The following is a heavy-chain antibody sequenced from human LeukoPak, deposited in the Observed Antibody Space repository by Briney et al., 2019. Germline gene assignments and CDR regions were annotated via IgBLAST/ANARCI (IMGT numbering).Heavy chain of an antibody. CDR3: ARLGGSGSYYNVIHYYYGMDV. Sequence: SQTLSLTCTVSGGSISSGGYYWSWIRQHPGKGLEWIGYIYYSGSTYYSPSLKSRVTISVDTSKNQFSLKLSSVTAADTAVYYCARLGGSGSYYNVIHYYYGMDVWGQGTTVTVSS. J-gene: IGHJ6*02. V-gene: IGHV4-31*03. CDR1: GGSISSGGYY. CDR2: IYYSGST. D-gene: IGHD3-10*01.